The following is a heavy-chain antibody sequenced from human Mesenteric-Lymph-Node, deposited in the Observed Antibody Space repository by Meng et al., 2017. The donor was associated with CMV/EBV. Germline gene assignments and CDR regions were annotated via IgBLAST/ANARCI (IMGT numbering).Heavy chain of an antibody. Sequence: GCYYWSWIRQHPGKGLEWIGYIYYSGSTYYNPSLKSRVTISVDTSKNQFSLKLSSVTAADTAVYYCARDQLSRYCSSTSCSNGFDPWGQGTLVTVSS. CDR2: IYYSGST. V-gene: IGHV4-31*02. CDR3: ARDQLSRYCSSTSCSNGFDP. CDR1: GCYY. J-gene: IGHJ5*02. D-gene: IGHD2-2*01.